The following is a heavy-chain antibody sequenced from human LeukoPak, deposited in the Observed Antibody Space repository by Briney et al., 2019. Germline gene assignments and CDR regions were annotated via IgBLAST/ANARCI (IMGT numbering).Heavy chain of an antibody. D-gene: IGHD2-8*01. Sequence: SGALALTWPGSGGSIMNYYWRWIRQPPGEGLGWIVYIYYSGSTNYTPSLKSRVTISLDTPKNHFSLKLSSVTAADTAVYYCAREMLEAFDIWGQGTIVTVSS. CDR2: IYYSGST. CDR3: AREMLEAFDI. J-gene: IGHJ3*02. CDR1: GGSIMNYY. V-gene: IGHV4-59*01.